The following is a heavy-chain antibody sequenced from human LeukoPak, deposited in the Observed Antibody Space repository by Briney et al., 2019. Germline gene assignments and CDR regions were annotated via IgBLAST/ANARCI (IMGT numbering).Heavy chain of an antibody. CDR1: GFTFSSYA. CDR2: ISGSGGST. CDR3: ARDLAVVVAAKVYYYYGMDV. Sequence: GGSLRLSCAASGFTFSSYAMSWVRQAPGKGLEWVSAISGSGGSTYYADSVKGRFTISRDNSKNTLYLQMNSLRAEDTAVYYCARDLAVVVAAKVYYYYGMDVWGQGTTVTVSS. D-gene: IGHD2-15*01. J-gene: IGHJ6*02. V-gene: IGHV3-23*01.